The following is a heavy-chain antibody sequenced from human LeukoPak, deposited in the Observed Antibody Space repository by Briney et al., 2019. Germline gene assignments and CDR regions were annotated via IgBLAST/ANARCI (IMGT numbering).Heavy chain of an antibody. CDR1: GGSVSSGGYY. J-gene: IGHJ4*02. CDR2: IYYSGST. CDR3: ARSATDYGDDLTRYFDY. Sequence: RASETLSLTCTVSGGSVSSGGYYWSWIRQHPGKGLEWIGYIYYSGSTYYNPSLKSRVTISVDTSKNQFSLKLSSVTAADTAVYYCARSATDYGDDLTRYFDYWGQGTLVTVSS. V-gene: IGHV4-31*03. D-gene: IGHD4-17*01.